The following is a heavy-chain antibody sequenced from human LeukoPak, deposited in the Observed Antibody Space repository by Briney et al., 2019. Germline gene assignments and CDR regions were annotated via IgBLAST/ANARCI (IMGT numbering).Heavy chain of an antibody. CDR3: ATRYYDILTGYYEEYYFDY. Sequence: ASVKVSCKASGGTFSSYAISWVRQAPGQGLEWMGGIIPIFGTANYAQKFRGRVTITADKSTSTAYMELSSLRSEDTAVYYCATRYYDILTGYYEEYYFDYWGQGTLVTVSS. D-gene: IGHD3-9*01. J-gene: IGHJ4*02. CDR1: GGTFSSYA. CDR2: IIPIFGTA. V-gene: IGHV1-69*06.